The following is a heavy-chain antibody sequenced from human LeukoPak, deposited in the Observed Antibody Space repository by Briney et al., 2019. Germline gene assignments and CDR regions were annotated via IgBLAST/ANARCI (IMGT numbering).Heavy chain of an antibody. CDR3: ARQYSSGYDFHY. D-gene: IGHD5-18*01. CDR1: GDTVSSNTAA. J-gene: IGHJ4*02. Sequence: SQTPSHTYTHSGDTVSSNTAARNWIRQSPSRGLEWLGRTYYRSKWYNDYAVSVKSRVTLKPDTSKNQFSLQLNSVTPEDTAESHCARQYSSGYDFHYCSQGTLVTVSS. CDR2: TYYRSKWYN. V-gene: IGHV6-1*01.